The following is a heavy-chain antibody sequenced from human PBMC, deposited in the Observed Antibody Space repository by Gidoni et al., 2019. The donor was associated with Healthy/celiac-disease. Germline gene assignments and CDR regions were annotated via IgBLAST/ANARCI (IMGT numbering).Heavy chain of an antibody. Sequence: EVQLVESGGVVVQPGGSLSLSCAASGFPFDDYTMHWVRQAPGKGLEWVSLISWDGGSTYYADSVKGRFTISRDNSKNSLYLQMNSLRTEDTALYYCAKDLARIAAAGAADYWGQGTLVTVSS. CDR1: GFPFDDYT. V-gene: IGHV3-43*01. J-gene: IGHJ4*02. CDR3: AKDLARIAAAGAADY. CDR2: ISWDGGST. D-gene: IGHD6-13*01.